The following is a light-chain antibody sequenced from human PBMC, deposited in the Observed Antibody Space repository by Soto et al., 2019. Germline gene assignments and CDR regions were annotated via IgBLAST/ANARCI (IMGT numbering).Light chain of an antibody. V-gene: IGKV3-20*01. Sequence: EIVLTQSPDTLSLSPGEGATLSCRASQSVSSNYLAWYQQKPGQAPGLLIYGASSRATGIPDRFSGSGSGTDFTLTISRLEPEDFAMYYCQQYGSSAPNTFGQGTRLEIE. CDR2: GAS. J-gene: IGKJ5*01. CDR3: QQYGSSAPNT. CDR1: QSVSSNY.